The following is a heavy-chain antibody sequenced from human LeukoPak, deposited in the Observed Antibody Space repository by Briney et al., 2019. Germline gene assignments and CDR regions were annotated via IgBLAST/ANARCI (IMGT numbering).Heavy chain of an antibody. Sequence: SGPTLVNPTQTLTLPCSFSGFPLSTSGGGVDWIRQPPVKALEGLALIYWDDDKRYSPSLKSRLTITKDTSKNQVVLTMTNMDPVDTATYYCAHSPLHYSGSGSFLYWGQGTLVTVSS. V-gene: IGHV2-5*02. CDR2: IYWDDDK. D-gene: IGHD3-10*01. CDR1: GFPLSTSGGG. CDR3: AHSPLHYSGSGSFLY. J-gene: IGHJ4*02.